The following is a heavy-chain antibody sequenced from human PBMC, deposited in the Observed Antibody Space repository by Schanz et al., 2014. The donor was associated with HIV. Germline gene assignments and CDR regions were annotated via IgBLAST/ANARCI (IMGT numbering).Heavy chain of an antibody. CDR1: GFTFNSYG. Sequence: QVQLVESGGGVVQPGRSLRVSCAASGFTFNSYGMHWVRQAPGKGLEWVAVISYDGSRKHFADSVKGRFTISRDNSKNTLYLQMKSLRAEDTAVYYCAKDRNYYDNRYLGKGNYYYYYGMDVWGQGTTVAVSS. D-gene: IGHD3-22*01. J-gene: IGHJ6*02. CDR3: AKDRNYYDNRYLGKGNYYYYYGMDV. CDR2: ISYDGSRK. V-gene: IGHV3-30*18.